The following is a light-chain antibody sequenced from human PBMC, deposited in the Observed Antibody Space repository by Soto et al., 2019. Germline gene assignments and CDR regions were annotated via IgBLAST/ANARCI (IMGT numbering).Light chain of an antibody. Sequence: DIQMTQSPSSLSASLGDRVTITCQASQDISNYLNWYQQKPAKAPKLLIYDASNLETGVPSRLSGSGSGTDFTFAISSLQPEDIATYYCKQYDKLPFTFGPGTKVDIK. CDR1: QDISNY. V-gene: IGKV1-33*01. J-gene: IGKJ3*01. CDR3: KQYDKLPFT. CDR2: DAS.